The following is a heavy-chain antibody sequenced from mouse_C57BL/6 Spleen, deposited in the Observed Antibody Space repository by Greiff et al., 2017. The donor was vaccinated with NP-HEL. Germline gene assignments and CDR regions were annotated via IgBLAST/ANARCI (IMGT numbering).Heavy chain of an antibody. Sequence: EVMLVESGGGLVKPGGSLKLSCAASGFTFSSYAMSWVRQTPEKRLEWVATISDGGSYTYYPDNVKGRFTISRDNAKNNLYLQMSHLKSEDTAMYYCAREGFGMDYWGQGTSVTVSS. CDR2: ISDGGSYT. J-gene: IGHJ4*01. CDR1: GFTFSSYA. V-gene: IGHV5-4*01. CDR3: AREGFGMDY.